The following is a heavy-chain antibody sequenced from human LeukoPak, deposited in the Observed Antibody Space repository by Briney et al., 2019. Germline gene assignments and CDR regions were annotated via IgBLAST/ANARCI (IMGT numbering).Heavy chain of an antibody. V-gene: IGHV3-33*01. J-gene: IGHJ6*02. CDR2: IWYDGSNK. CDR3: ARERFLEWLTNYYYGMDV. CDR1: GFTFSSYG. Sequence: GRSLRLSCAASGFTFSSYGMHWVRQAPGKGLEWVAVIWYDGSNKYYADSVKGRFTISRDNSKNTLYLQMNSLRAEDTAVYYCARERFLEWLTNYYYGMDVWGQGTTVTVSS. D-gene: IGHD3-3*01.